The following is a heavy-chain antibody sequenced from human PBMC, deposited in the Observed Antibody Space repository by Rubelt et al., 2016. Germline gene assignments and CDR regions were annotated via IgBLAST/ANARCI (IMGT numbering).Heavy chain of an antibody. V-gene: IGHV3-48*04. CDR2: ISSSSSTI. D-gene: IGHD2-2*01. Sequence: GGGLVQPGGSLRLSCAASGFTFSSYSMNWVRQAPGKGLEWVSYISSSSSTIYYADSVKGRFTISRDNARNSLYLQMNSLRAEDTAVYYCARARSYPYGMDVWCQGATVTVSS. J-gene: IGHJ6*02. CDR3: ARARSYPYGMDV. CDR1: GFTFSSYS.